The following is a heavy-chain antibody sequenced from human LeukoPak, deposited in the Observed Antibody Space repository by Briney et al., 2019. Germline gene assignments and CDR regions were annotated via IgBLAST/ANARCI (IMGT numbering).Heavy chain of an antibody. CDR2: ISGSGGST. J-gene: IGHJ4*02. CDR3: AKADPLYCSGGSCYTPGYFDY. Sequence: GGSLRLSCAASGFTFSSYAMSWVRQAPGKGLEWVSAISGSGGSTYYADSVKGRFTISRDNSKNTLYLQMNSLRAEDTAVYYCAKADPLYCSGGSCYTPGYFDYWAREPWSPSPQ. D-gene: IGHD2-15*01. CDR1: GFTFSSYA. V-gene: IGHV3-23*01.